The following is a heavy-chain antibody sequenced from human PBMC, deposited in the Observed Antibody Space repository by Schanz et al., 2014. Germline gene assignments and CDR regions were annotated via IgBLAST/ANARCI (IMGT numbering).Heavy chain of an antibody. CDR3: TKGRTFGR. Sequence: QVQLVQSGAEGKKPGASVKVSCKASGYTFTSYDINWVRQATGQGLEWMGWMNSKTGNTGYAQRFQGRVTMTRNTSITTAYLELSSLRSGDTAVYYCTKGRTFGRWGQGTLVTDSS. CDR1: GYTFTSYD. CDR2: MNSKTGNT. J-gene: IGHJ4*02. D-gene: IGHD3-16*01. V-gene: IGHV1-8*01.